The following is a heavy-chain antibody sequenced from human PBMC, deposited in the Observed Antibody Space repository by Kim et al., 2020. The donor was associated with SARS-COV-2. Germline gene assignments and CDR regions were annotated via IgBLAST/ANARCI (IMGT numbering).Heavy chain of an antibody. CDR2: INAGNGNT. CDR3: VGEEGANAVL. V-gene: IGHV1-3*01. CDR1: EDIVTSYG. Sequence: ASVKVSCKASEDIVTSYGIHWVRQAPGQRFEWMGWINAGNGNTKYSERFQGRLTMTWDTSARRADMYLSRLTYEDSTVYYCVGEEGANAVLWGRGTLVTVSS. J-gene: IGHJ2*01.